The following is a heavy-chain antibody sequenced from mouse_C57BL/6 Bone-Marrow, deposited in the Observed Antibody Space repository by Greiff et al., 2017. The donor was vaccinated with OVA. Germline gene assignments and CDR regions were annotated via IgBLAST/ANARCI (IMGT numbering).Heavy chain of an antibody. V-gene: IGHV1-69*01. CDR3: ARSGSTTVVATDFDV. Sequence: QVQLQQPGAELVMPGASVKLSCKASGYTFTSYWMHWVKQRPGQGLEWIGEIDPSDSYTNYNQKFKGKSTLTVDKSSSTAYMQLSSLTSEDSAVYYCARSGSTTVVATDFDVWGTETTVTVSS. CDR1: GYTFTSYW. D-gene: IGHD1-1*01. CDR2: IDPSDSYT. J-gene: IGHJ1*03.